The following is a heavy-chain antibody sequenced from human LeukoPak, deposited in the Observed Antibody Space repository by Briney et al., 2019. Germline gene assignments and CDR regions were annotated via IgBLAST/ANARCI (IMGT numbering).Heavy chain of an antibody. CDR3: ARHRTSGWYAAFDI. D-gene: IGHD6-19*01. Sequence: GGSLRLSCAASGFTFSNYWMSWVRQAPGKGLEWVANIKQDGSEKYYVDYVKGRFTVYRDSAKNSLYVRMNSLRAEDTAVYYCARHRTSGWYAAFDIWGQGTMVTVSS. CDR2: IKQDGSEK. V-gene: IGHV3-7*03. CDR1: GFTFSNYW. J-gene: IGHJ3*02.